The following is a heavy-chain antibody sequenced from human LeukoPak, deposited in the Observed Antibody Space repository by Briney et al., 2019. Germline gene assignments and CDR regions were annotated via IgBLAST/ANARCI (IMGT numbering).Heavy chain of an antibody. CDR2: IYSSGST. J-gene: IGHJ4*02. V-gene: IGHV3-53*01. CDR3: ANLPRGAY. CDR1: GFTVSSNY. D-gene: IGHD3-10*01. Sequence: GGSLRLSCAASGFTVSSNYMTWVRQAPGKGLEWVSIIYSSGSTYYADSLKGRFTMSRDNSKNTVYLQINSLRANDTAVSYCANLPRGAYWGQGTLVTVSS.